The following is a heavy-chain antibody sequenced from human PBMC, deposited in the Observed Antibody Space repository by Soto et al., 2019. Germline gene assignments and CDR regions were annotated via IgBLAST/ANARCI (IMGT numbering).Heavy chain of an antibody. CDR3: ASAYYYDSSGYSP. CDR2: IYHSGST. V-gene: IGHV4-30-2*01. CDR1: GGSISSGGYS. Sequence: PSETLSLTCAVSGGSISSGGYSWSWIRQPPGKGLEWIGYIYHSGSTYYNPSLKSRVTISVDRSKNQFSLKLSSVTAADAAVYYCASAYYYDSSGYSPWGQGTLVTVYS. J-gene: IGHJ5*02. D-gene: IGHD3-22*01.